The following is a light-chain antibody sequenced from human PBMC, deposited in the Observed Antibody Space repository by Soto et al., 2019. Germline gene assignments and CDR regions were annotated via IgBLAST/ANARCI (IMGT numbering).Light chain of an antibody. CDR2: DVS. V-gene: IGKV1-5*01. CDR3: QQNKDYSWT. Sequence: DIQMTQSPSTLSASVGDRVTITCRASQNINRWLAWYQQKPGKAPKLLMYDVSSLESGVPSRFSGSGSGTEFTPTISSLQPDDFATYYCQQNKDYSWTFGQGTKVDIK. J-gene: IGKJ1*01. CDR1: QNINRW.